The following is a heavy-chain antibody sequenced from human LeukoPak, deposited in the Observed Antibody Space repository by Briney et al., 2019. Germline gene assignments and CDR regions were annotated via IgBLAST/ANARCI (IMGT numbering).Heavy chain of an antibody. CDR2: ISSYI. V-gene: IGHV3-21*01. D-gene: IGHD3-22*01. CDR3: ARESITMIAVAYWSFDL. Sequence: GGSLRLSCAASGFTFSNYNMNWVRQAPGKGLEWVSSISSYIYYADSLKGRFTISRDNAKNSLYLQMNSLRAEDAAMYYCARESITMIAVAYWSFDLWGRGTLVTVSS. CDR1: GFTFSNYN. J-gene: IGHJ2*01.